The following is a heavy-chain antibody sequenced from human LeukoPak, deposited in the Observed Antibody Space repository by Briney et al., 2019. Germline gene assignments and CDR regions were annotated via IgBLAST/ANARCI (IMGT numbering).Heavy chain of an antibody. CDR1: GFSFITYA. V-gene: IGHV3-48*03. CDR3: VKGSGTHYYFYYMDV. D-gene: IGHD1-26*01. J-gene: IGHJ6*03. CDR2: ISCTGSAV. Sequence: GGSRRRSCAASGFSFITYAMNWVRQAPGKGLEWVSGISCTGSAVGYADSVKGRFTVSRDTYKRTVYLQMSGLRVDDTATYYCVKGSGTHYYFYYMDVWGKGTPVTVSS.